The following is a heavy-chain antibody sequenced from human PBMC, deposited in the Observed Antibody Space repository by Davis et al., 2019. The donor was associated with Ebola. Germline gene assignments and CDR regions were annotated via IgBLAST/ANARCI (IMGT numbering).Heavy chain of an antibody. V-gene: IGHV1-69*13. CDR1: GYTFSSHG. J-gene: IGHJ4*02. Sequence: SVKVSCKASGYTFSSHGISWVRQAPGQGLEWMGGIIPLFGTAHSVQNFQGRLTITADESTSTVYMELSRLRSEDTAIYYCARVSSTGWFYFEYWGQGTPVTVSS. CDR3: ARVSSTGWFYFEY. D-gene: IGHD6-19*01. CDR2: IIPLFGTA.